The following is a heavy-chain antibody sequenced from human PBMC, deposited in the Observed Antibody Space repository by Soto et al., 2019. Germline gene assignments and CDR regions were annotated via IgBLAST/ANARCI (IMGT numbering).Heavy chain of an antibody. Sequence: PSETLSLTCTVSGGSISSGGYYWNWIRQHPGKGLEWIGYIYYSGSTYYNPYLKSRVTISVDTSKNQLSLKLSSVTAADTAGYGRARDPRGSSGWYGARYVAYWGQGTLVSAPQ. CDR3: ARDPRGSSGWYGARYVAY. D-gene: IGHD6-19*01. CDR2: IYYSGST. CDR1: GGSISSGGYY. V-gene: IGHV4-31*03. J-gene: IGHJ4*02.